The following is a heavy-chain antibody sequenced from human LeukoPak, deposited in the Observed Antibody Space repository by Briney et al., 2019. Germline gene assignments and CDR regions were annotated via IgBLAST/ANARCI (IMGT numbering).Heavy chain of an antibody. J-gene: IGHJ6*02. Sequence: GGSLRLSCAASGFTFSSYDMHWVRQATGKGLEWVSAIGTAGDPYYPGSVKGRFTISRDNSKNTLHLQMNSLRAEDTAVYYCAKPSYARDYYYGMDVWGQGTTVTVSS. CDR2: IGTAGDP. CDR3: AKPSYARDYYYGMDV. CDR1: GFTFSSYD. V-gene: IGHV3-13*05. D-gene: IGHD2-8*01.